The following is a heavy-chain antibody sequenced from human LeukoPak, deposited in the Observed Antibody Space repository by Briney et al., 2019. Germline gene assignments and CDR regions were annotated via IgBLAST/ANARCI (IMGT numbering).Heavy chain of an antibody. V-gene: IGHV3-74*01. CDR3: ANGAYGSGSYFYY. D-gene: IGHD3-10*01. J-gene: IGHJ4*02. CDR2: TNSDGSRT. CDR1: GFTFSTYW. Sequence: PGGSLRLSCAASGFTFSTYWMHWVRQAPGKGLVWVSRTNSDGSRTIYADSVKGRFTISRDNAKNSLYLQMNSLRAEDTAVYYCANGAYGSGSYFYYWGQGTLVTVSS.